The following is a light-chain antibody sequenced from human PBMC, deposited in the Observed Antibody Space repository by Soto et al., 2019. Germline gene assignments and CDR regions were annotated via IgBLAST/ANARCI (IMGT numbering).Light chain of an antibody. CDR2: AAS. CDR3: QQSYTAPLT. CDR1: QSISTY. V-gene: IGKV1-39*01. Sequence: DIQITQSPSSLSASVGYRVTITFRSSQSISTYLNWYQQKPGKAPNLLIFAASTLQSGVPSRFSGSGSGTDFTLTIRSLQTEDFATYSCQQSYTAPLTFGGGTKVDIK. J-gene: IGKJ4*01.